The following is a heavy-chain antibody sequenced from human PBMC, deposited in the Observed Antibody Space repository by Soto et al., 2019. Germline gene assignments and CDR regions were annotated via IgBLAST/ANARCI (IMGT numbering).Heavy chain of an antibody. CDR1: GGSISSSNW. D-gene: IGHD6-13*01. J-gene: IGHJ5*02. CDR3: ARAGPIGASAKRGDWFDP. V-gene: IGHV4-4*02. CDR2: IYHSGST. Sequence: QVQLQESGPGLVKPSGTLSLTCAVSGGSISSSNWWSWVRQPPGKGLEWIGEIYHSGSTNYNPSLKSRVTISVDKSKNQFSLKLSSVTAADTAVYYCARAGPIGASAKRGDWFDPWGQGTLVTVSS.